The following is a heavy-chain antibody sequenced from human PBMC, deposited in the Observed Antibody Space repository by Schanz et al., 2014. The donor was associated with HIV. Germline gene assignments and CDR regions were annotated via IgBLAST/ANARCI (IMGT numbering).Heavy chain of an antibody. CDR2: MSWNRGRI. CDR1: GFAFDDFA. D-gene: IGHD1-26*01. J-gene: IGHJ6*02. V-gene: IGHV3-9*01. CDR3: AKGIMGATEYYYGMDV. Sequence: EVQLVESGGGVVEPGRSLRLSCVASGFAFDDFAMHWVRQAPGKGLEWVSGMSWNRGRIGYADSVKGRFSISRDNAKNSLYLQMNRLGVEDTALYYCAKGIMGATEYYYGMDVWGQGTTVTV.